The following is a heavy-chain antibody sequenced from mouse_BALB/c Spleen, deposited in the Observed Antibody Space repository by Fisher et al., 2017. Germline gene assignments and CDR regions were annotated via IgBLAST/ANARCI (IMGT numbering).Heavy chain of an antibody. D-gene: IGHD2-3*01. CDR3: ARHKDDGYYGVYAMDY. J-gene: IGHJ4*01. V-gene: IGHV5-12-1*01. Sequence: RFTISRDNAKNTLYLQMSSLKSEDTAMYYCARHKDDGYYGVYAMDYWGQGTSVTVSS.